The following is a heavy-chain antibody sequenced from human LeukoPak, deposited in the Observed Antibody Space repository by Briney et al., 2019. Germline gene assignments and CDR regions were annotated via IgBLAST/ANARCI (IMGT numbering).Heavy chain of an antibody. Sequence: PSETLSLTCAVSGGSISSSNWWSWVRQPPGKGLEWIGEIYHSGSTNYKPSLKSRVTISGDKSKNQFSLKLSSVTAADTAVYCCAIAAYYYDSSGYIAYWGQGTLVTVSS. J-gene: IGHJ4*02. CDR3: AIAAYYYDSSGYIAY. V-gene: IGHV4-4*01. CDR1: GGSISSSNW. D-gene: IGHD3-22*01. CDR2: IYHSGST.